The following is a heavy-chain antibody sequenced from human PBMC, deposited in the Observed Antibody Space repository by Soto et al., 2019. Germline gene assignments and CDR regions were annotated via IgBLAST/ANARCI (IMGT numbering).Heavy chain of an antibody. CDR3: ARVPKITRDIVVVVAATDYYYMDV. V-gene: IGHV4-34*01. CDR1: GGSFSGYY. Sequence: SETLSLTCAVYGGSFSGYYWSWIRQPPGKGLEWIGEINHSGSTNYNPSLKSRVTISVDTSKNQFSLKLSSVTAADTAVYYCARVPKITRDIVVVVAATDYYYMDVWGKGTTVTVSS. CDR2: INHSGST. D-gene: IGHD2-15*01. J-gene: IGHJ6*03.